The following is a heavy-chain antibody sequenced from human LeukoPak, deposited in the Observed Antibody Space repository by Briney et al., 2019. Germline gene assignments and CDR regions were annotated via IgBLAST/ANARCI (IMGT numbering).Heavy chain of an antibody. CDR3: ARGGERYYDILTGYENWFDP. D-gene: IGHD3-9*01. Sequence: QASETLSLTCTVSGGSISSYYWSWLRQPPGKGLEWIGYIYYSGSTNYNPSLKSRVTISVDTSKNQFSLKLSSVTAADTAVYYCARGGERYYDILTGYENWFDPWGQGTLVTVSS. V-gene: IGHV4-59*01. J-gene: IGHJ5*02. CDR1: GGSISSYY. CDR2: IYYSGST.